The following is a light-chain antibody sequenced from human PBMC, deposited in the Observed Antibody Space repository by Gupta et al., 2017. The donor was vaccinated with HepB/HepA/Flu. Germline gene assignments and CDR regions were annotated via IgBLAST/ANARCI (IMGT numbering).Light chain of an antibody. Sequence: QSVLTQPASVSGSLGLSITISCTGTNRDIGSFNFVSWYQQHPGKVPKIMIYEVNKRPSGVSNRFSGSKSGNTASLTISGLQAEDEADYYCCSYVGDSTWVFGGGTKLTAL. J-gene: IGLJ3*02. CDR1: NRDIGSFNF. V-gene: IGLV2-23*02. CDR2: EVN. CDR3: CSYVGDSTWV.